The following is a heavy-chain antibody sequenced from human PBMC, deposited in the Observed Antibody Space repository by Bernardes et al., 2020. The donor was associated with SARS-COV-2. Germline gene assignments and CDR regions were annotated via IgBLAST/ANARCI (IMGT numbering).Heavy chain of an antibody. V-gene: IGHV4-34*01. D-gene: IGHD6-13*01. CDR3: ARGPLTSIVPAGTYFDY. CDR2: INHSGST. CDR1: GGSFSGYY. J-gene: IGHJ4*02. Sequence: SETLSLTCAVYGGSFSGYYWSWIRQPPGKGLEWIGEINHSGSTNYNPSLKSRVTMSVDTSKNQFSLKLSSVTAADTAVYSCARGPLTSIVPAGTYFDYWGQGTLVTVSS.